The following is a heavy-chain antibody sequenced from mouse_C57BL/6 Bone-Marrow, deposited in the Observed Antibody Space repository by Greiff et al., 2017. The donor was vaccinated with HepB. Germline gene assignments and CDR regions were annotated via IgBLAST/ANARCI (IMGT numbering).Heavy chain of an antibody. D-gene: IGHD1-1*01. V-gene: IGHV3-6*01. CDR2: ISYDGSN. J-gene: IGHJ4*01. Sequence: EVQLVESGPGLVKPSQSLSLTCSVTGYSITSGYYWNWIRQFPGNNLEWMGYISYDGSNNYNPSLKNRISITRDTSKNQFFLKLNSVTTEDTATYYCAREGSSFYYYAMDYWGQGTSVTVSS. CDR3: AREGSSFYYYAMDY. CDR1: GYSITSGYY.